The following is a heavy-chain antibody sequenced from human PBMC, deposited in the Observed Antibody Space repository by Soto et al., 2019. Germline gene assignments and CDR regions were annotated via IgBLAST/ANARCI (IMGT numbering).Heavy chain of an antibody. CDR1: GGSFSGYY. Sequence: SETLSLTCAVYGGSFSGYYWSWIRQPPGKGLEWIGEINHSGSTNYNPSLKSRVTISVDTSKNQFSLKLSSVTAADTAVYYCARVLRFLEWSLDWGYYMDVWGKGTTVTVSS. V-gene: IGHV4-34*01. J-gene: IGHJ6*03. CDR3: ARVLRFLEWSLDWGYYMDV. CDR2: INHSGST. D-gene: IGHD3-3*01.